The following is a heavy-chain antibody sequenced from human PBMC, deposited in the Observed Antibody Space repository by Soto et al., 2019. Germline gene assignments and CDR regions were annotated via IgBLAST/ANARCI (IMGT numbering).Heavy chain of an antibody. CDR2: IYYSGST. CDR3: ARHNYGSGSTYFDY. Sequence: PSETLCLTCPVAGVSISSYYWNWIRKPPGKGLEWIGYIYYSGSTNYNPSLKSRVTISVDTSKNQFSLKLNSMTAADTAVYYCARHNYGSGSTYFDYWGQGTLVTVSS. CDR1: GVSISSYY. J-gene: IGHJ4*02. D-gene: IGHD3-10*01. V-gene: IGHV4-59*08.